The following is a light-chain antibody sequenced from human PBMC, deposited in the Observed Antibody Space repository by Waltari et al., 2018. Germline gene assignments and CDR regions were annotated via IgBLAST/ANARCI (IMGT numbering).Light chain of an antibody. J-gene: IGKJ4*01. CDR2: GAS. Sequence: EIVMTQSPATPSVSPGERATLSCRASQSVSSNLAWYQQKPVQAPRLLIYGASTRATGIPARCRGRGSGTEFTLTISSMQSEDFAVYYCQQYHNWPLTFGGGTKVEIK. V-gene: IGKV3-15*01. CDR3: QQYHNWPLT. CDR1: QSVSSN.